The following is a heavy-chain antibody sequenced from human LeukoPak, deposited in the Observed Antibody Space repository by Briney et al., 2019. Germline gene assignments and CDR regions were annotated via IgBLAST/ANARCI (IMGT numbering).Heavy chain of an antibody. CDR1: GFTFSTYS. CDR2: IYPSGDST. D-gene: IGHD6-19*01. CDR3: AKDVVPDSGWDLDY. V-gene: IGHV3-23*01. Sequence: GGSPRLSCAASGFTFSTYSMTWVRQGPGKGLEWVSSIYPSGDSTFYADSVKGRFTISRDNSKNTLYLQMSSLRTEDTAIYYCAKDVVPDSGWDLDYWGQGTLVTVPS. J-gene: IGHJ4*02.